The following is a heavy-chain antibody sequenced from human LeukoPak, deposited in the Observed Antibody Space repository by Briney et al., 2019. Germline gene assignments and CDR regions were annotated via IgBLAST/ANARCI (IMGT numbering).Heavy chain of an antibody. Sequence: GESLKISCKGSGYSFTSYWIGWVRQMPGKGLEWMGIIYPGDSDTRYSPSFQGQVTISADKSISTAYLQWSSLKASDTAMYYCARRNDFWSGPYYYYGMDVWGRGTTVTVSS. CDR1: GYSFTSYW. CDR3: ARRNDFWSGPYYYYGMDV. J-gene: IGHJ6*02. CDR2: IYPGDSDT. D-gene: IGHD3-3*01. V-gene: IGHV5-51*01.